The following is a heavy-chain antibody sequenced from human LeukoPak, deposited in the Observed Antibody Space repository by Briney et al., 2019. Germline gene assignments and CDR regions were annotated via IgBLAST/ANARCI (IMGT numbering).Heavy chain of an antibody. CDR2: IYYSGST. J-gene: IGHJ3*02. Sequence: SQTLSLTCTVSGGSLSSGGYYWGWIRQHPGTGLEWLGYIYYSGSTYYNPSLKSRVTISVDTSKNQFSLKLSSVTAADTAVYYCATRYYYDSSGYSDAFDIWGQGTMVTVSS. V-gene: IGHV4-31*03. CDR3: ATRYYYDSSGYSDAFDI. CDR1: GGSLSSGGYY. D-gene: IGHD3-22*01.